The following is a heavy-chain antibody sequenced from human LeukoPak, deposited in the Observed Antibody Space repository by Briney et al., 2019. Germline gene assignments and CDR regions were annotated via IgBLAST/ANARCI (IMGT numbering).Heavy chain of an antibody. V-gene: IGHV4-34*01. Sequence: PSETLSLTCAVYGGSFSGYYWSWIRQPPGKGLEWIGEINHSGSTNYNPSLKSRVTISVDTSKNQFSLKLSSVTAADTAVYYCARQWALGYFQHWGQGTLVTASS. D-gene: IGHD2-8*01. CDR1: GGSFSGYY. J-gene: IGHJ1*01. CDR2: INHSGST. CDR3: ARQWALGYFQH.